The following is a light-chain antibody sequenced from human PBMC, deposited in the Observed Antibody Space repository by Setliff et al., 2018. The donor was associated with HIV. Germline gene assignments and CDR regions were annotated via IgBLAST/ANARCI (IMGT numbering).Light chain of an antibody. CDR2: SNN. CDR1: SSNIGSNI. V-gene: IGLV1-44*01. J-gene: IGLJ3*02. Sequence: QSVLTQPPSAPGTPGQRITISCSGSSSNIGSNIVYWYQQFPETAPKLLIDSNNQWPSGVPDRFSGSKSDTSASLAISGLQSEDEADYFCASWDDTLNGWVFGGGTK. CDR3: ASWDDTLNGWV.